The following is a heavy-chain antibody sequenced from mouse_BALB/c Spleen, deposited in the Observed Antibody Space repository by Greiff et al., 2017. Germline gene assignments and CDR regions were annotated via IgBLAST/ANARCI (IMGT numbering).Heavy chain of an antibody. CDR2: ISYSGST. D-gene: IGHD2-1*01. Sequence: ESGPGLVKPSQSLSLTCTVTGYSITSDYAWNWIRQFPGNKLEWMGYISYSGSTSYNPSLKSRISITRDTSKNQFFLQLNSVTTEDTATYYSARWGNYVLAMDYWGQGTSVTVSS. CDR3: ARWGNYVLAMDY. CDR1: GYSITSDYA. J-gene: IGHJ4*01. V-gene: IGHV3-2*02.